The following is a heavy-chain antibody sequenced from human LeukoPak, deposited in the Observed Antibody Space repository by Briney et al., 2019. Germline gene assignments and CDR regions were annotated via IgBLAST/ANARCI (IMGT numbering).Heavy chain of an antibody. V-gene: IGHV3-48*01. CDR1: GFTFSDYS. Sequence: GGSLRLSCAASGFTFSDYSINWVRQAPGKGLEWVPYIRSSSRGTIYYADSVKGRFTISRDNAKNSLYLQMNSLRAEDTAVYYCARDHNWGFDFWGQGTLVTVSS. CDR2: IRSSSRGTI. D-gene: IGHD7-27*01. CDR3: ARDHNWGFDF. J-gene: IGHJ4*02.